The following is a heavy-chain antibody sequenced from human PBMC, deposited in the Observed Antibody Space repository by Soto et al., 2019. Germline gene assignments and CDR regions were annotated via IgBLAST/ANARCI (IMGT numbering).Heavy chain of an antibody. V-gene: IGHV1-3*01. CDR2: INAGNGNT. Sequence: ASVKVSCKASGYTFTSYAIHWVRQAPGQRLEWMGWINAGNGNTKYSQKFQGRVTITRDTSASTAYMKLSSLRSQDTAVYYCARVLGVAKGDYWGQGTLVTSPQ. J-gene: IGHJ4*02. D-gene: IGHD3-3*01. CDR3: ARVLGVAKGDY. CDR1: GYTFTSYA.